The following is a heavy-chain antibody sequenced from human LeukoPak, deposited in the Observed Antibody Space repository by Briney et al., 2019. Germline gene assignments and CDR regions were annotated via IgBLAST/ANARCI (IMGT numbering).Heavy chain of an antibody. CDR3: AKTEWGDDTAMDY. CDR2: ISGSGGST. V-gene: IGHV3-23*01. J-gene: IGHJ4*02. CDR1: GFTFSDYY. D-gene: IGHD5-18*01. Sequence: PGGSLRLSCAASGFTFSDYYMSWIRQAPGKGLEWVSAISGSGGSTYYADSVKGRLTISRDNSKNTLYLQMNSLRAEDTAVYYCAKTEWGDDTAMDYWGQGTLVTVSS.